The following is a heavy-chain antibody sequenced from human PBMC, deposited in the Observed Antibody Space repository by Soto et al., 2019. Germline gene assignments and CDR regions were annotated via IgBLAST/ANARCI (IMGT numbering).Heavy chain of an antibody. CDR3: AKSVGGTNYYYGMDV. Sequence: EVQLLESGGGLVQSGGSLRLSCAASGFTFSLYAMSWVRQAPGKGLEWVSVISGSGGSTYYADSVKGRFTVSRDNSKNTLYLQMNSLGVEDTAVYYCAKSVGGTNYYYGMDVWGRGTTVTVSS. CDR2: ISGSGGST. V-gene: IGHV3-23*01. D-gene: IGHD2-15*01. CDR1: GFTFSLYA. J-gene: IGHJ6*02.